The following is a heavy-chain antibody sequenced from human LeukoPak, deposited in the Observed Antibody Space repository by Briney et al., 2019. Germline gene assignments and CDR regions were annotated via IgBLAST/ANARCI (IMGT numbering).Heavy chain of an antibody. D-gene: IGHD3-9*01. CDR2: INPNSGGT. CDR1: GYTFTGYY. Sequence: ASVKVSCKASGYTFTGYYMHWVRQAPGQGLEWMGWINPNSGGTNYAQKFQGRVTMTRDTSISTAYMELSRLRSDDTAVYYCARDQGRYFDWLDYWGQGTLVTVSS. J-gene: IGHJ4*02. CDR3: ARDQGRYFDWLDY. V-gene: IGHV1-2*02.